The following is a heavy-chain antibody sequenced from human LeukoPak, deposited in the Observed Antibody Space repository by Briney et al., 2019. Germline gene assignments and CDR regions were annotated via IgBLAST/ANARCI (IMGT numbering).Heavy chain of an antibody. V-gene: IGHV1-8*01. Sequence: ASVKVSCKASGYTFTSYDINWVRPATGQGLEWMGWMNPNSGNTGYAQKFQGRVTMTRNTSISTAYMELSSLRSEDTAVYYCARGRAAGSGWYVRRWFDPWGQGTLVTVSS. J-gene: IGHJ5*02. CDR2: MNPNSGNT. D-gene: IGHD6-19*01. CDR1: GYTFTSYD. CDR3: ARGRAAGSGWYVRRWFDP.